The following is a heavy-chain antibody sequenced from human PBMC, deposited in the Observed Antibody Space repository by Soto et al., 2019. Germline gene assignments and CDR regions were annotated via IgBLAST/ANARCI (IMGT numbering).Heavy chain of an antibody. Sequence: SVKVSCKASGYTFSSYYMNWVRQAPGQGLEWVGRIIPILGIANYAQKFQGRITITADKSTSTAYMELSSLRSEDTAVYYCTKFGPDPYWGQGTLVTAS. CDR1: GYTFSSYY. D-gene: IGHD2-8*01. CDR3: TKFGPDPY. V-gene: IGHV1-69*02. CDR2: IIPILGIA. J-gene: IGHJ4*02.